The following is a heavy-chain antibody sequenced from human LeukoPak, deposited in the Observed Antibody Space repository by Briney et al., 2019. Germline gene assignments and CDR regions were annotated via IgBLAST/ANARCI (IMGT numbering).Heavy chain of an antibody. CDR2: ISGSGGST. D-gene: IGHD2-2*02. J-gene: IGHJ6*03. CDR1: GFTFSSYA. Sequence: EPGGSLRLSCAASGFTFSSYAMSWVRQAPGKGLEWVSAISGSGGSTYYADSVKGRFTISRDNSKNTLYLQMNSLRAEDTAVYYCASPCAHSSTSCYTHPSHYYMDVWGKGTTVTVSS. V-gene: IGHV3-23*01. CDR3: ASPCAHSSTSCYTHPSHYYMDV.